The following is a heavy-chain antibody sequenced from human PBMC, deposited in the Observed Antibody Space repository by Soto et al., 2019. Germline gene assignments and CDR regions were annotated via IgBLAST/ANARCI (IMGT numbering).Heavy chain of an antibody. CDR3: VTHSWNY. Sequence: PGGSLRLSGDGSELASSVAGRIGVRQPPGGGLGWVIAMVGVGINKKYADSVKGRFAISRDNSKNTLYLQMNSLSAEDTAVYYCVTHSWNYWGQGTLVTVSS. D-gene: IGHD1-1*01. J-gene: IGHJ4*02. CDR1: ELASSVAG. V-gene: IGHV3-33*08. CDR2: MVGVGINK.